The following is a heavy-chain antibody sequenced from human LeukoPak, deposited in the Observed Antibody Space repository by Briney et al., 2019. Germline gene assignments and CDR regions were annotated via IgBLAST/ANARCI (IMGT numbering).Heavy chain of an antibody. D-gene: IGHD6-19*01. J-gene: IGHJ3*02. CDR3: ARSGSGWYRNDAFDI. CDR2: ISAYNGNT. CDR1: GYTFTSYG. V-gene: IGHV1-18*01. Sequence: GASVKVSCKASGYTFTSYGISWVRQAPGQGLGWMGWISAYNGNTSYAQKLQGRVTMTTGTSTSTAYMELRSLRSDDTAVYYCARSGSGWYRNDAFDIWGQGTMVTVSS.